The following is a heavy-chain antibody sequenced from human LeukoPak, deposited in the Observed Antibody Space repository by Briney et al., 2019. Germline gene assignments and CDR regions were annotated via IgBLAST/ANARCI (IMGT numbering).Heavy chain of an antibody. D-gene: IGHD2-2*01. Sequence: SETLSLTCTVSGGSISSYYWSWIRQPPGKGLEWIGYIYYSGSTNYNPSLKSRVPISVDTSKNQFSLKMSSVTAADTAVYYCASYVGYCSSTSCSNDAFDSWGQGTMVTVSS. CDR2: IYYSGST. V-gene: IGHV4-59*01. J-gene: IGHJ3*02. CDR3: ASYVGYCSSTSCSNDAFDS. CDR1: GGSISSYY.